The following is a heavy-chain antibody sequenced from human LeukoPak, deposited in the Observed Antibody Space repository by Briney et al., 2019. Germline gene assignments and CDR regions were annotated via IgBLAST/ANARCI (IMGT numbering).Heavy chain of an antibody. CDR2: ISAYNGNT. CDR1: GYTFTSYG. J-gene: IGHJ4*02. CDR3: ARSYTAMDPFDY. D-gene: IGHD5-18*01. Sequence: ASVKVSCKASGYTFTSYGISWVRQAPGQGLEWMGWISAYNGNTNYAQKLQGRVTMTRNTSISTAYMELSSLRSEDTAVYYCARSYTAMDPFDYWGQGTLVTVSS. V-gene: IGHV1-18*01.